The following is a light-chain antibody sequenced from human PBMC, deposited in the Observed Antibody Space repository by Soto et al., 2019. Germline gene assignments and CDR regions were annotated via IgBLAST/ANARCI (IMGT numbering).Light chain of an antibody. J-gene: IGKJ2*01. CDR1: QNIRTW. CDR2: RAS. Sequence: DIQMTQSPSILSASVGDTVSFTCRASQNIRTWLAWYQQKGIKAPRLLIYRASTSESGDPARFSGSGSGTEFTLTISSLQPDDFATYYCQEYDTYSATFGQGTKVDIK. V-gene: IGKV1-5*03. CDR3: QEYDTYSAT.